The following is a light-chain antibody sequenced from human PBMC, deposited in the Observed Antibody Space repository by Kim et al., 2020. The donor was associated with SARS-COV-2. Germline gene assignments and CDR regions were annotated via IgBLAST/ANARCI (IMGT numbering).Light chain of an antibody. J-gene: IGKJ5*01. Sequence: ASVGDRVTITCRESQSISSFLNWFQQEPGKAPKLLIYSASNLQSGVPSRFSGSRSGTDFTLTISSLQPEDFATYYCQQSYSTPITFGQGTRLEIK. CDR1: QSISSF. V-gene: IGKV1-39*01. CDR3: QQSYSTPIT. CDR2: SAS.